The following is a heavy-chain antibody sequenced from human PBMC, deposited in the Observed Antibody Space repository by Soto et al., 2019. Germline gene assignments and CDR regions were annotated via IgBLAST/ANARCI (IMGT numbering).Heavy chain of an antibody. CDR2: IIPIFGTA. CDR3: AGVGYYDILTGYQAR. CDR1: GGTFSSYA. V-gene: IGHV1-69*06. J-gene: IGHJ4*02. Sequence: QVQLVQSGAEVKKPGSSVKVSCTASGGTFSSYAISWVRQAPGQGLEWMGGIIPIFGTANYAQKFQGRVTITADNSTSTADMELRSLRTEDTAVYYCAGVGYYDILTGYQARRGQGTLVTVSS. D-gene: IGHD3-9*01.